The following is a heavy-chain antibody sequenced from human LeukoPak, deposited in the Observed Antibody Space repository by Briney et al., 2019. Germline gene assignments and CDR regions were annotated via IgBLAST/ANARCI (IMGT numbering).Heavy chain of an antibody. Sequence: GGSLRLSCAASGFTFSTFSSYAMSWVRQAPGKGLEWVSTISGSGGVTYYADSAKGRFTISRDNSQDTLSLQMNSLRVEDTAVYYCAKERRAYDPWYFDLWGRGTLVTVSS. CDR3: AKERRAYDPWYFDL. CDR2: ISGSGGVT. J-gene: IGHJ2*01. D-gene: IGHD5-12*01. CDR1: GFTFSTFSSYA. V-gene: IGHV3-23*01.